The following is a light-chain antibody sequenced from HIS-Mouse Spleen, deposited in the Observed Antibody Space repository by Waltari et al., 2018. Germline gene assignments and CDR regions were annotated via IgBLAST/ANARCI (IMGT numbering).Light chain of an antibody. V-gene: IGLV1-47*01. CDR2: RNN. J-gene: IGLJ3*02. CDR1: SSNIGSNY. CDR3: AAWDDSLSGPV. Sequence: QSVLTQPPSASGTPGQRVTISCSGSSSNIGSNYVYWYQQLPGTAPKLLIYRNNQRPSGVPDRFSGSKSGTSASLAISGVRSEDEADYYCAAWDDSLSGPVFGGGTKLTVL.